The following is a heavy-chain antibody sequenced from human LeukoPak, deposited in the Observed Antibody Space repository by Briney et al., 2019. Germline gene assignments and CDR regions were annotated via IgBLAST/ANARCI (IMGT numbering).Heavy chain of an antibody. Sequence: GASVKVSCKASGYTFTSYYMHWVRQAPGQGLEWMGIINPSGGSTSYAQKFQGRVTMTRDTSTSTVYMELSSLRPEDTAVYYCARDRYSYGYIDYWGQGTLVTVSS. J-gene: IGHJ4*02. V-gene: IGHV1-46*01. CDR1: GYTFTSYY. D-gene: IGHD5-18*01. CDR2: INPSGGST. CDR3: ARDRYSYGYIDY.